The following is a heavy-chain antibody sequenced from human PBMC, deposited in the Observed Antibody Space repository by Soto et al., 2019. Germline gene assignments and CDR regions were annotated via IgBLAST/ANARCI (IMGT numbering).Heavy chain of an antibody. CDR2: ISYDGSNK. J-gene: IGHJ5*02. D-gene: IGHD6-13*01. CDR3: AKDTRAGTFLDWFDP. Sequence: PGGSLRLSCAASGFTFSSYGMHWVRQAPGKGLEWVAVISYDGSNKYYADSVKGRFTISRDNSKNTLYLQMNSLRAEDTAVYYCAKDTRAGTFLDWFDPWGQGTLVTVSS. V-gene: IGHV3-30*18. CDR1: GFTFSSYG.